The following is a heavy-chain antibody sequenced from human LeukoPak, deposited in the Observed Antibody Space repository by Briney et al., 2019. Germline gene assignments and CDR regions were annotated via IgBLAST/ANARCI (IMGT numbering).Heavy chain of an antibody. CDR3: ASFGLPLFDY. J-gene: IGHJ4*02. D-gene: IGHD3-16*01. Sequence: GGSLRLSCVASGFTFSSYWMAWVRQAPGKGLEWVANMKQDESEENYVDSVKGRFTISRDNAKNSLFLQMNSLRVEDTAVYYCASFGLPLFDYWGQGTLVTVSS. CDR1: GFTFSSYW. V-gene: IGHV3-7*01. CDR2: MKQDESEE.